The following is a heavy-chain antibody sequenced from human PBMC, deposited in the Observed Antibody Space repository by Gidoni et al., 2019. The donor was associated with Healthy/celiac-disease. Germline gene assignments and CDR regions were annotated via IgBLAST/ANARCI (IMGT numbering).Heavy chain of an antibody. V-gene: IGHV3-48*02. CDR2: ISCSSSNI. J-gene: IGHJ4*02. D-gene: IGHD6-19*01. CDR3: ARVPGGDSSGCSYYFDY. CDR1: RFTFSSYS. Sequence: EVQLVEPGGGLVQPGGSLRLSCTASRFTFSSYSMNWDRQAPGKGRGWVSYISCSSSNIYYADAVKGRFTISRDNAKNSLYLQMNSLRDEDTAVYYCARVPGGDSSGCSYYFDYWGQGTLVTVSS.